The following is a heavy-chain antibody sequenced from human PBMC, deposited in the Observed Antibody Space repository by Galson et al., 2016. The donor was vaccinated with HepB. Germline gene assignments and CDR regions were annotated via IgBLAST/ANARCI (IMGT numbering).Heavy chain of an antibody. D-gene: IGHD5/OR15-5a*01. V-gene: IGHV6-1*01. J-gene: IGHJ6*02. CDR2: TYYRTKWYN. CDR3: SRGRSEYSVYANPYYYGMDV. Sequence: SAISADSVSSNSATWNWIRQSPSRGLEWLGRTYYRTKWYNDYALSVKSRITINPDTSKNQYSLQLNSVTPEDTAVYDGSRGRSEYSVYANPYYYGMDVWGQGTTVTVSS. CDR1: ADSVSSNSAT.